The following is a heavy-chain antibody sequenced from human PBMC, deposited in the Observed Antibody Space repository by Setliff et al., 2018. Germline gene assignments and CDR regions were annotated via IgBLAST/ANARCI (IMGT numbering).Heavy chain of an antibody. J-gene: IGHJ5*02. Sequence: SVKVSCKASGFTFTSSAVQWVRQARGQRLEWIGWIVVGSGNTNYAQKFQGRVTMTRNTSISTAYMELSSLRSEDTAVYYCARGPWFDPWGQGTLVTVSS. CDR2: IVVGSGNT. CDR1: GFTFTSSA. V-gene: IGHV1-58*01. CDR3: ARGPWFDP.